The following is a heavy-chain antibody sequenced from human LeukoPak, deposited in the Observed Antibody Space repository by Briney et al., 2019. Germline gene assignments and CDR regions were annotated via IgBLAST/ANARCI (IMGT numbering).Heavy chain of an antibody. J-gene: IGHJ5*02. D-gene: IGHD3-3*02. CDR2: IYSGGST. Sequence: PGGSLRLSCAASGFTVSSNYMSWVRQAPGKGLEWVSVIYSGGSTYYADSVKGRFTISRDNSKNTLYLQMNSLRAEDTAVYYCARISSPRDNWFDPWGQGTLVTVSS. CDR3: ARISSPRDNWFDP. CDR1: GFTVSSNY. V-gene: IGHV3-53*01.